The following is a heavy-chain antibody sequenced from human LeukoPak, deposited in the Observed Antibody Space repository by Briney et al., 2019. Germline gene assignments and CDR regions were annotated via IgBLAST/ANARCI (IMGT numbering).Heavy chain of an antibody. D-gene: IGHD2-2*01. Sequence: ASVKVSCKASGYTFTSYGISWVRQAPGQGLEWMGWISAYNGNTNYAQKLQGRVTMTTDTSTSTAYMELRSLRSDDTAVYYCARAPLGYCSSTSCRKYYYYYYYMDVRGKGTTVTVSS. V-gene: IGHV1-18*01. CDR1: GYTFTSYG. CDR3: ARAPLGYCSSTSCRKYYYYYYYMDV. CDR2: ISAYNGNT. J-gene: IGHJ6*03.